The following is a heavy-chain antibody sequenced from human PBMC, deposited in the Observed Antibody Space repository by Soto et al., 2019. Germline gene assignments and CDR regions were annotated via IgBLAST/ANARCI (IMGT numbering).Heavy chain of an antibody. V-gene: IGHV4-39*07. Sequence: SETLSLTCTVSGGSISSSSYYWGWIRQPPGKGLEWIGSIYYSGSTYHNPSLKSRVTISVDTSKNQFSLKLSSVTAADTAVYYCARVNYYDSSGRDAFDIWGQGTMVTVSS. CDR1: GGSISSSSYY. CDR2: IYYSGST. D-gene: IGHD3-22*01. CDR3: ARVNYYDSSGRDAFDI. J-gene: IGHJ3*02.